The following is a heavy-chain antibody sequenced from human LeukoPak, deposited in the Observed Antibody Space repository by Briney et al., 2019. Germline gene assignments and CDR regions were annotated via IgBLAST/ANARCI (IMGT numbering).Heavy chain of an antibody. CDR3: AKDLETINPIMG. CDR2: IGGSGRST. D-gene: IGHD3-16*01. CDR1: GFTFSSHA. J-gene: IGHJ4*02. Sequence: PGGSLRLSCAASGFTFSSHAMSWVRQAPGKGLEWVSTIGGSGRSTFYADSVKGRFTISRDNSKNTLYLQMNSLRAEDTAVYYCAKDLETINPIMGWGQGNLVTVSS. V-gene: IGHV3-23*01.